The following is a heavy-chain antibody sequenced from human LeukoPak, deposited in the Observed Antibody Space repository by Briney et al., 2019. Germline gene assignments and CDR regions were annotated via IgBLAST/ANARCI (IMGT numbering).Heavy chain of an antibody. CDR2: RYHDGRR. CDR1: GDSIRSDSW. D-gene: IGHD6-13*01. V-gene: IGHV4-4*02. Sequence: PSETLSLTCAVSGDSIRSDSWWIWVRQAPGKGLEWIGERYHDGRRTYNPSLKSRVSISLDESENQFSLELTSVTAADTAVYFCAREKGYLMEVDVWGQETTVTVSS. CDR3: AREKGYLMEVDV. J-gene: IGHJ6*02.